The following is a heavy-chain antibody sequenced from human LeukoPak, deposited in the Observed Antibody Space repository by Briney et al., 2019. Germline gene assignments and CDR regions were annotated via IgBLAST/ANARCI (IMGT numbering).Heavy chain of an antibody. CDR2: IWYDGSNK. CDR3: ARDGASGDAFDI. Sequence: GGSLRLSCAASGFTFSSYGMHWVRQAPGKGLEWVAVIWYDGSNKYYADSVKGRFTISRDNSKNTLYLQMNRLRAEDTAVYYCARDGASGDAFDIWGQGTMVTVSS. D-gene: IGHD4-17*01. J-gene: IGHJ3*02. CDR1: GFTFSSYG. V-gene: IGHV3-33*01.